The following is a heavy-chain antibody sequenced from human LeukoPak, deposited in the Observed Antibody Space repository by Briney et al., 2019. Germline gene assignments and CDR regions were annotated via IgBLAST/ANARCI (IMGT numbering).Heavy chain of an antibody. V-gene: IGHV4-59*01. CDR3: ARQWLGIDY. D-gene: IGHD6-19*01. Sequence: SETLSLTCTVSGGSISSYYWSRIRQPPGKGLEWIGYIYYSGSTNYNPSLKSRVTISVDTSKNQFSLKLSSVTAADTAVYYCARQWLGIDYWGQGTLVTVSS. CDR2: IYYSGST. J-gene: IGHJ4*02. CDR1: GGSISSYY.